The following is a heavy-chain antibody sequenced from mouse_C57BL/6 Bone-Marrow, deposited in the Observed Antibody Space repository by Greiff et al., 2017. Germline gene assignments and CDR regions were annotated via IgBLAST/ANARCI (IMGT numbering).Heavy chain of an antibody. J-gene: IGHJ1*03. D-gene: IGHD1-1*01. CDR2: IYPGHSDT. Sequence: EVQGVESGTVLARPGASVKMSCKTSGYTFTSYWMHWVKQRPGQGLEWIGAIYPGHSDTSYNQKFKGKAKLTAVTSASTAYMGISSLTNEDPAVYNCTREAYYGSYWYFDVWGTGTTVTVSA. V-gene: IGHV1-5*01. CDR3: TREAYYGSYWYFDV. CDR1: GYTFTSYW.